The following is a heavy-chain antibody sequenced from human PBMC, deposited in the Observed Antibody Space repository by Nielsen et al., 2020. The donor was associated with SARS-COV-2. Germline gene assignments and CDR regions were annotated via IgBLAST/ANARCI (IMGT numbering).Heavy chain of an antibody. CDR2: MNPNSGNT. V-gene: IGHV1-8*01. J-gene: IGHJ6*02. D-gene: IGHD3-3*01. Sequence: WVRQAPGQGLEWMGWMNPNSGNTGYAQKFQGRVTMTRNTSISTAYMELSSLRSEDTAVYYCARMGLGADYDFWSGYYDGMDVWGQGTTVHRLL. CDR3: ARMGLGADYDFWSGYYDGMDV.